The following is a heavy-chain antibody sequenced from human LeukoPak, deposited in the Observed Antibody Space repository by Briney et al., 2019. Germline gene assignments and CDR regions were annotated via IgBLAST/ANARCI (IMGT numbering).Heavy chain of an antibody. CDR2: IYYSGST. CDR3: ARIVGATSREFNWFDP. V-gene: IGHV4-39*01. D-gene: IGHD1-26*01. Sequence: SETLSLTCTVSGGSISSSSYYWGWLRQPPGKGLEWIGSIYYSGSTYCNPSLKSRVTISVDTSKTQFSLKLSSVTAADTAVYYCARIVGATSREFNWFDPWGQGTLVTVSS. CDR1: GGSISSSSYY. J-gene: IGHJ5*02.